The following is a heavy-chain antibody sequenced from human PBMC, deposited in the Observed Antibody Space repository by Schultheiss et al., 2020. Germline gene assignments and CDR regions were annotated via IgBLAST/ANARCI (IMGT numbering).Heavy chain of an antibody. CDR2: ISGSGGST. CDR3: AKADAVTTVTTGLPDYYYGMDV. D-gene: IGHD4-11*01. Sequence: GESLKISCAASGFTFSSYAMSWVRQAPGKGLEWVSAISGSGGSTYYADSVKGRFTISRDNSKNTLYLQMNSLRAEDTAVYYCAKADAVTTVTTGLPDYYYGMDVWGQGTTVTVSS. CDR1: GFTFSSYA. J-gene: IGHJ6*02. V-gene: IGHV3-23*01.